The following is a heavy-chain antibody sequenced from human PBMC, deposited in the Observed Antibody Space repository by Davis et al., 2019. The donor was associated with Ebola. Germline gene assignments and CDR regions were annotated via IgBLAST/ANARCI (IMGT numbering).Heavy chain of an antibody. CDR3: ARQDEYSNGLAAY. Sequence: GESLKISCKASGYSFTNHWIGWVRQVPGKGLEWMGIIYPRDSDTKYSPSFQGHVIISADRSINTVYLQWSSLRASDTATYYCARQDEYSNGLAAYWGQGTLVTVSS. J-gene: IGHJ4*02. CDR2: IYPRDSDT. CDR1: GYSFTNHW. V-gene: IGHV5-51*01. D-gene: IGHD6-19*01.